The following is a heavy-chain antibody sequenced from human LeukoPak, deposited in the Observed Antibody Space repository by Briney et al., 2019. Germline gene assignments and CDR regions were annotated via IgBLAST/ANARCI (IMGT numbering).Heavy chain of an antibody. CDR1: GYTFTSYD. CDR2: MNPNSGNT. V-gene: IGHV1-8*01. Sequence: ASVKVSCKASGYTFTSYDINWVRQATGQGLEWMGWMNPNSGNTGYAQKFQGRVTMTRNTSISTAYMELSSLRSADTAVYYCARSRRRELRDYFDYWGQGTLVTVSS. J-gene: IGHJ4*02. CDR3: ARSRRRELRDYFDY. D-gene: IGHD1-26*01.